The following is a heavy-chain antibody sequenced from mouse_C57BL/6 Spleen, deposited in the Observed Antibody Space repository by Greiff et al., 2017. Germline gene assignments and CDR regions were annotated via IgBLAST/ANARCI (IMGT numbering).Heavy chain of an antibody. Sequence: EVQVVESEGGLVQPGSSMKLSCTASGFTFSDYYMAWVRQVPEKGLEWVANINYDGSSTYYLDSLKSRFIISRDNAKNLLYLQMSSLKSEDTATYYCARDRGMVTYYAMDYWGQGTSVTVSS. D-gene: IGHD2-3*01. CDR3: ARDRGMVTYYAMDY. CDR2: INYDGSST. V-gene: IGHV5-16*01. CDR1: GFTFSDYY. J-gene: IGHJ4*01.